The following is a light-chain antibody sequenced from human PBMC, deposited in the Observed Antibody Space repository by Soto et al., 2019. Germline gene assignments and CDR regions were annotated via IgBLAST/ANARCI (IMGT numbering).Light chain of an antibody. CDR1: QSISTY. CDR3: QQYNSWWT. CDR2: KAS. V-gene: IGKV1-5*03. J-gene: IGKJ1*01. Sequence: IQMTQSTSTLSASVGDRVTITCRASQSISTYLAWYQQKPGKAPKLLIYKASSLESGVPSRFSGSGSGTEFTLTISSLQPDDFATYYCQQYNSWWTFGQGTKVDIK.